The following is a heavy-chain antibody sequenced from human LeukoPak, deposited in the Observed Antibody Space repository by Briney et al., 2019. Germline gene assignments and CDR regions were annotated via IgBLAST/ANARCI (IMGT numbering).Heavy chain of an antibody. CDR2: IYTSGST. D-gene: IGHD1-1*01. J-gene: IGHJ4*02. V-gene: IGHV4-4*07. Sequence: SETLSLTCTVSGGSISSYYWSWIRQPAGKGLEWIGRIYTSGSTNYNPSLKRRVTMSVDTSKNQFSLKLSSVTAADTAVYYCATHGGTVGYFDYWGQGILVTVSS. CDR3: ATHGGTVGYFDY. CDR1: GGSISSYY.